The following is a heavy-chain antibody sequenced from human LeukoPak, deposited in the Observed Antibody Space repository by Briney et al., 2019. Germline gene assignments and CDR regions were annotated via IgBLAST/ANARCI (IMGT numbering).Heavy chain of an antibody. V-gene: IGHV4-39*07. CDR3: ARVHYDFWSGPDPYNWFDP. J-gene: IGHJ5*02. D-gene: IGHD3-3*01. CDR1: GGSISSSSYY. CDR2: IYYSGST. Sequence: SETLSLTCTVSGGSISSSSYYWGWIRQPPGKGLEGIGSIYYSGSTYYNPSLKSRVTISVDTSKNQFSLKLSSVTAADTAVYYCARVHYDFWSGPDPYNWFDPWGQGTLVTVSS.